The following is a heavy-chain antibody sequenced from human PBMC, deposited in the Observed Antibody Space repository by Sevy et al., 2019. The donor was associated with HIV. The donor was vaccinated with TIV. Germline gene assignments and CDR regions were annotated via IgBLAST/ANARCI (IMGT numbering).Heavy chain of an antibody. D-gene: IGHD6-13*01. CDR3: ANALFGAAAAFYWYFDL. Sequence: GGSLRLSCAASEFTFSSYDMSWVRQAPGKGLEWVSDISGRGGSTYYADSVKGRFTISRDNSKNTLYLQMNSLRAEDTALYYCANALFGAAAAFYWYFDLWGRGTLVTVSS. V-gene: IGHV3-23*01. J-gene: IGHJ2*01. CDR2: ISGRGGST. CDR1: EFTFSSYD.